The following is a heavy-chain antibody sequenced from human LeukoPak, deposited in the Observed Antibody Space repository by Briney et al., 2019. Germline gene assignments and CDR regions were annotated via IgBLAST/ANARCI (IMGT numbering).Heavy chain of an antibody. CDR1: GGSFSGYY. V-gene: IGHV4-34*01. CDR3: ARGHTFLRPSGALDY. D-gene: IGHD3-10*01. Sequence: SETLSLTCAVYGGSFSGYYWSWIRQPPGKGLEWIGEINHSGSTNYNPSLKSRVTISVDTSKNQFSLKLSSVTAADTAVYYCARGHTFLRPSGALDYWGQGTLVTVSS. J-gene: IGHJ4*02. CDR2: INHSGST.